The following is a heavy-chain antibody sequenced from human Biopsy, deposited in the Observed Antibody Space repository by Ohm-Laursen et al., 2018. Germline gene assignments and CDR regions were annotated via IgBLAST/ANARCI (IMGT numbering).Heavy chain of an antibody. J-gene: IGHJ6*02. CDR1: GGNFGSYT. V-gene: IGHV1-69*13. CDR3: AKGALTAQTYYYGMDV. D-gene: IGHD2-21*02. Sequence: GASVKVSCKGSGGNFGSYTISWVRQAPGQGFEWMGGIVPFFGTEEYAQKYQDRVTITADESTDTVYMELRSLRSEDTAVYYCAKGALTAQTYYYGMDVWGQGTTVSVSS. CDR2: IVPFFGTE.